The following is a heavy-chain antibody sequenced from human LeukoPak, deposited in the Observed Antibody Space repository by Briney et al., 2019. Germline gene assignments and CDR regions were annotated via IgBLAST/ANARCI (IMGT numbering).Heavy chain of an antibody. J-gene: IGHJ3*02. Sequence: SETLSLTCTVSAGSINSGDYYWSWIRQPAGKGLEWIGRIYSPRTNYNYNPSLKSRVTISIDTSKNQFSLKLTSVTAADTAVYYCARGIGTSYDSSRDAFDIWGQGTMVTVSS. D-gene: IGHD3-22*01. V-gene: IGHV4-61*02. CDR2: IYSPRTN. CDR3: ARGIGTSYDSSRDAFDI. CDR1: AGSINSGDYY.